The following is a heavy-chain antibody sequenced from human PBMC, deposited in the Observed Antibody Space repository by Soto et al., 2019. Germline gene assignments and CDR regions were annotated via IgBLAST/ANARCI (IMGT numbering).Heavy chain of an antibody. D-gene: IGHD3-22*01. CDR2: IYHSGST. J-gene: IGHJ3*02. CDR1: GGSISSRNW. CDR3: ARRGYYDSSGSNDAFDI. Sequence: QVQLQESGPGLVKPSGTLSLTCDIFGGSISSRNWWSWVRQSPGKGLEWIGEIYHSGSTNYNPSLKSRVTISVEKAKNQFSVKLNSVTAADTAMYYCARRGYYDSSGSNDAFDIWGQGTMVTVSS. V-gene: IGHV4-4*02.